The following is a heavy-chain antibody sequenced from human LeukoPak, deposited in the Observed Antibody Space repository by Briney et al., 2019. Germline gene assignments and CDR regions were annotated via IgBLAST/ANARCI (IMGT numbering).Heavy chain of an antibody. Sequence: SETLSLTCTVSGGSISSHYWSWLRQPPGKGLEWIGYIYYSGSTNYNPSLKSRVTISVDTSKNQFSLKLSSVTAADTAVYYCARYYGSGSFDYWGQGTLVTVSS. D-gene: IGHD3-10*01. CDR1: GGSISSHY. CDR2: IYYSGST. J-gene: IGHJ4*02. V-gene: IGHV4-59*11. CDR3: ARYYGSGSFDY.